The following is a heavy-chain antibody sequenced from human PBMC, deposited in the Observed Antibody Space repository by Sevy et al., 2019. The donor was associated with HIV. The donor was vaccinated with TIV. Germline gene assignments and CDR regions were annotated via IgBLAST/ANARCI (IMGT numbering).Heavy chain of an antibody. J-gene: IGHJ4*02. Sequence: SETLSLTCAVYGGSFSGYYWSWIRQPPGKGLEWIGEINHSGSTNYNPSLKSRVTISVDTSKNQFSLKLSSVTAADTAVYYCARGGDKDTAMAPYCFDYWGQGTLVTVSS. D-gene: IGHD5-18*01. CDR1: GGSFSGYY. V-gene: IGHV4-34*01. CDR3: ARGGDKDTAMAPYCFDY. CDR2: INHSGST.